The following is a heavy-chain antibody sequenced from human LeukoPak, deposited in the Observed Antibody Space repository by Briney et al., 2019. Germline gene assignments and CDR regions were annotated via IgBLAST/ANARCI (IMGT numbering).Heavy chain of an antibody. CDR2: IYYSGST. CDR1: GGSISSSSYY. V-gene: IGHV4-61*05. Sequence: PSETLSLTCTVSGGSISSSSYYWGWIRQPPGKGLEWIGYIYYSGSTNYNPSLKSRVTISVDTSKNQFSLKLSSVTAADTAVYYCARLRGRIEWLRLEGSYFDYWGQGTLVTVSS. CDR3: ARLRGRIEWLRLEGSYFDY. D-gene: IGHD5-12*01. J-gene: IGHJ4*02.